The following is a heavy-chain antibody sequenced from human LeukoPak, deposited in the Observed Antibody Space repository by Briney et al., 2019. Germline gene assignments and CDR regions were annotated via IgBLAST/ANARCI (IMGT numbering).Heavy chain of an antibody. J-gene: IGHJ4*02. CDR2: ISSSSSYI. CDR1: GFTFSSYS. Sequence: GGSLRLSCAASGFTFSSYSMNWVRQAPGKGLEWVSSISSSSSYIYYADSVKGRFTISRDNAKNSLYLQMNSLIAEDTAVYYCARDKEVTLYCSSTSCYTPPGYWGQGTLVTVSS. CDR3: ARDKEVTLYCSSTSCYTPPGY. D-gene: IGHD2-2*02. V-gene: IGHV3-21*01.